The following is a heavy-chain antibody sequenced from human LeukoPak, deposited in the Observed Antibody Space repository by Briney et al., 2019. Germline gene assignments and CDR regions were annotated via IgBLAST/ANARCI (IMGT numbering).Heavy chain of an antibody. D-gene: IGHD6-13*01. J-gene: IGHJ5*01. V-gene: IGHV3-23*01. CDR2: ISVSRIST. Sequence: GGSLRLSCAASGLTFSSYAMSWVRQAPGKGLEWVSGISVSRISTLYADSVQGRFIISRDNSNNTLYLEMNNLRAEDTAVYYCAKERLKGIAAAGTGWFDSWGQGALATVSS. CDR1: GLTFSSYA. CDR3: AKERLKGIAAAGTGWFDS.